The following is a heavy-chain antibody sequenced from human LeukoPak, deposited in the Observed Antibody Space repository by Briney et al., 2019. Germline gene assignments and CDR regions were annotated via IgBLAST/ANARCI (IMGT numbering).Heavy chain of an antibody. Sequence: EAGGSLRLSCAASGFTFSNYAVHWVRQAPGKGLEWVAVISSDGGNKYYADSVKGRFTISRDNSKNTLYLQMNSLRGEDTAVYYCARKDDPETFDYWGQGTLVTVSS. D-gene: IGHD1-14*01. V-gene: IGHV3-30-3*01. J-gene: IGHJ4*02. CDR1: GFTFSNYA. CDR3: ARKDDPETFDY. CDR2: ISSDGGNK.